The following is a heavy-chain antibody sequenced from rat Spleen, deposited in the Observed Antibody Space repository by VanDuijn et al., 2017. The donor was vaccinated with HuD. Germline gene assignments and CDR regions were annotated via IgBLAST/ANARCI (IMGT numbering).Heavy chain of an antibody. V-gene: IGHV5-29*01. Sequence: EVQLVESDGGLVQPGRSLKLSCAASGFTFSDYYMAWVRQAPTKGLEWVATISYDGSSTYYRDSVKGRFTISRDNAKSTLYLQMDSLRSEDTATYYCARFMPTSYFDYWGQGVMVTVSS. J-gene: IGHJ2*01. D-gene: IGHD1-6*01. CDR1: GFTFSDYY. CDR3: ARFMPTSYFDY. CDR2: ISYDGSST.